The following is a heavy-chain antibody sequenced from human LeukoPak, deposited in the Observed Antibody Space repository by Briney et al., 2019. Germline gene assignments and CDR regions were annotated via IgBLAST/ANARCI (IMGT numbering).Heavy chain of an antibody. CDR1: GGSISSGSYY. CDR2: VSNSGRT. CDR3: ARENDRYGRIDY. Sequence: PSETLSLTCTVSGGSISSGSYYWSWIRQPPGKGLEWIGYVSNSGRTDYNPSLKSRVTISIDTSKNQFSLRLSSVTAADTAVYFCARENDRYGRIDYWGQGTLVTVSP. J-gene: IGHJ4*02. D-gene: IGHD5-18*01. V-gene: IGHV4-61*01.